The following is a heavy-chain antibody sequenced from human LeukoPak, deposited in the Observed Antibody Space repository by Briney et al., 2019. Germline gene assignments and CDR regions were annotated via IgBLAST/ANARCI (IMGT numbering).Heavy chain of an antibody. J-gene: IGHJ4*02. V-gene: IGHV3-23*01. CDR3: AIFIARGDFDY. Sequence: GGSLRLSCAASGFTFTTYGMNWVRQAPGKGLEWVSGIGGSGTRTYYADSVKGRFTISRDNSKNTLYLQMNSLRAEDTAVYYCAIFIARGDFDYWGQGTLVTVSS. CDR1: GFTFTTYG. D-gene: IGHD3-10*01. CDR2: IGGSGTRT.